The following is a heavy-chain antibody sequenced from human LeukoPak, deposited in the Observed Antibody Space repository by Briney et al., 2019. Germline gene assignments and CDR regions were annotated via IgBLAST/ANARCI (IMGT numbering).Heavy chain of an antibody. J-gene: IGHJ4*02. D-gene: IGHD2-2*01. CDR3: ATPIGGSSTSSPGVRVDY. Sequence: PGGSLRLSCAASGFTFSSYSMNWVRQAPGKGLEWVSSISSSSSYIYYADSVKGRFTISRDNAKNSLYLQMNSLGAEDTAVYYCATPIGGSSTSSPGVRVDYWGQGTLVTVSS. V-gene: IGHV3-21*01. CDR2: ISSSSSYI. CDR1: GFTFSSYS.